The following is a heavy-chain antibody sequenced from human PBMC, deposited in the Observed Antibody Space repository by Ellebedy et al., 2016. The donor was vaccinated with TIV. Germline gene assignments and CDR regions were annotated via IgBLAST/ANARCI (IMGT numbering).Heavy chain of an antibody. CDR3: ARGGKWVVRAKDY. Sequence: SETLSLTXTVSGGSISSSSYYWGWIRQPPGKGLEWIGSIYYSGSTYYNPSLKSRVTISVDTSKNQFSLKLSSVTAADTAVYYCARGGKWVVRAKDYWGQGTLVTVSS. V-gene: IGHV4-39*01. J-gene: IGHJ4*02. CDR2: IYYSGST. D-gene: IGHD3-10*01. CDR1: GGSISSSSYY.